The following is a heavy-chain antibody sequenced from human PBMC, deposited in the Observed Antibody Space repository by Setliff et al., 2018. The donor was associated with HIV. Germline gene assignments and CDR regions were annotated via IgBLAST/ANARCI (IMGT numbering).Heavy chain of an antibody. CDR3: AIDVIGGWLRPMPDF. J-gene: IGHJ4*02. CDR1: GGILRNYV. Sequence: ASVKVSCKASGGILRNYVISWVRQAPGQGLEWMGGILPIVRTPHYAQKFQGRVTITADESTSTVYMELSSLRSEDTAVYYCAIDVIGGWLRPMPDFWGPGTLVTVSS. V-gene: IGHV1-69*13. CDR2: ILPIVRTP. D-gene: IGHD5-12*01.